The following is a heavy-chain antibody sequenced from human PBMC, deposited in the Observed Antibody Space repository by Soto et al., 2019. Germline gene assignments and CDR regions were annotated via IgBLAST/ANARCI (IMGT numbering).Heavy chain of an antibody. J-gene: IGHJ3*02. V-gene: IGHV3-23*01. CDR3: VSDWTLNDAFDI. CDR1: GFTFSSYA. Sequence: EVQLLESGGGLVQPGGSLRLSCAASGFTFSSYAMSWVRQAPGKGLEWVSAISGSGGSTYYADSVKGRFTISRDNSKNTLYLQMNSLRAEDTAVYYCVSDWTLNDAFDIWGQGTMVTVSS. CDR2: ISGSGGST. D-gene: IGHD2-21*02.